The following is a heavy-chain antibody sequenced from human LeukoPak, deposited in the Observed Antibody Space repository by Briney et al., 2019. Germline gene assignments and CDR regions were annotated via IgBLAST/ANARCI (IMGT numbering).Heavy chain of an antibody. J-gene: IGHJ4*02. D-gene: IGHD6-19*01. V-gene: IGHV4-34*01. CDR1: GGSFSGDY. Sequence: PSETLSLTCAVYGGSFSGDYWNWIRQPPGKGLEWIGEINHSGSTNSNPSLKSRVTISVDRSKNQFSLKLSSVTAADTAMYYCARRPRYSSGWYYFDSWGQGTLVTVSS. CDR3: ARRPRYSSGWYYFDS. CDR2: INHSGST.